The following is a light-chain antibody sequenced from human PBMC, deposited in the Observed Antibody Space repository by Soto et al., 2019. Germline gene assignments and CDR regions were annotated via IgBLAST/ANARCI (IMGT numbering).Light chain of an antibody. CDR3: QQYNRL. J-gene: IGKJ4*01. CDR2: KAS. Sequence: DIQMTQSPSTLSASVGDRVTITCRASQSISSWLAWYQQKPGKAPKLLIYKASSLESGVPSRFSGSGSGTEFPLTISSLQPDDFATYYCQQYNRLVGGGTKVELK. V-gene: IGKV1-5*03. CDR1: QSISSW.